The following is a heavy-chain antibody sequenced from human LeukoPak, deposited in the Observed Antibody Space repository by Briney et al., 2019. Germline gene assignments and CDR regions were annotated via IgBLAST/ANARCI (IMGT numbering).Heavy chain of an antibody. CDR1: GFTFSSYA. V-gene: IGHV3-30*04. D-gene: IGHD3-10*01. CDR2: ISYDGSNK. CDR3: AGGSGSYYNAEYFQH. J-gene: IGHJ1*01. Sequence: PGGSLRLSCAASGFTFSSYAMHWVRQAPGKGLEWVAVISYDGSNKYYAGSVKGRFTISRDNSKNTLYLQMNSLRAEDTAVYYCAGGSGSYYNAEYFQHWGQGTLVTVSS.